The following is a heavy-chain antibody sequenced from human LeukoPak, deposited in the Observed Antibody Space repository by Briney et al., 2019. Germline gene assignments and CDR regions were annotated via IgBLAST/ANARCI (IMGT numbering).Heavy chain of an antibody. D-gene: IGHD6-6*01. CDR3: ARARGYYYGMDV. V-gene: IGHV3-53*05. Sequence: GGSLRLSCAASGFTVSSNYMSWVRQAPGKGLGWVSVIYSGGSTYYADSVKGRFTISRDNARNSLYLQMNSLRAEDTALYYCARARGYYYGMDVWGQGATVTVSS. CDR2: IYSGGST. CDR1: GFTVSSNY. J-gene: IGHJ6*02.